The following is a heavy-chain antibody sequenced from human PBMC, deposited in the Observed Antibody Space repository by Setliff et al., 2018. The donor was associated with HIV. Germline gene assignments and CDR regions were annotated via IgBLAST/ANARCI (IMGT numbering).Heavy chain of an antibody. V-gene: IGHV4-38-2*02. CDR3: ARHVDIVAPFDF. D-gene: IGHD5-12*01. Sequence: SATLSLTCTVSAFSINSDYYWAWIRQSPGRGLKSPGRGLEWIGHIFHSGSAYYNPSLKNRVSMSVDTSRNQFSLRLTSLSAADTAVYYCARHVDIVAPFDFWGQGTLVTVSS. CDR2: IFHSGSA. J-gene: IGHJ4*02. CDR1: AFSINSDYY.